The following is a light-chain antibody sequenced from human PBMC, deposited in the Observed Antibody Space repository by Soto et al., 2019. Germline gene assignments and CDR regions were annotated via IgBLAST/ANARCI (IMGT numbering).Light chain of an antibody. J-gene: IGLJ2*01. CDR2: GNS. V-gene: IGLV1-40*01. Sequence: QSVLTQSPSVSGAPGQRVTIPCTGSSSNIGAGYDVHWYQQLPGTAPKLLIYGNSNRPSGVPDRFSGSTSGTSASLAITGLQAEEEADYYCQSYDSSLNVVVFGGGTKLTVL. CDR1: SSNIGAGYD. CDR3: QSYDSSLNVVV.